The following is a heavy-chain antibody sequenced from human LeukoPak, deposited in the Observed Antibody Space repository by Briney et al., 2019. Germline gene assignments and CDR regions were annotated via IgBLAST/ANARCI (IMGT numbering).Heavy chain of an antibody. Sequence: GGSLRLSCAASGFTFSSYSMNWVRQAPGKGLEWVSSISSSSSYIYYADSVKGRFTISRDNSKNTLYLQMNSLRAEDTAVYYCARDTGTGQSPWGQGTLVTVSS. CDR1: GFTFSSYS. J-gene: IGHJ5*02. CDR2: ISSSSSYI. CDR3: ARDTGTGQSP. V-gene: IGHV3-21*01. D-gene: IGHD4-17*01.